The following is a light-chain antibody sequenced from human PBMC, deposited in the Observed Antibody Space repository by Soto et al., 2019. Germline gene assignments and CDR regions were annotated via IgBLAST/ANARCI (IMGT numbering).Light chain of an antibody. CDR1: SSDVGGYNY. CDR3: SSYTSGFYV. V-gene: IGLV2-14*01. Sequence: QSVLTQPASVSVSPGQSITISCTGTSSDVGGYNYVSWYQQHPGKAPKLMIYDVSDRPSGVSNRFSGSKSGNTASLTTSGLQAEDEADYYCSSYTSGFYVFGTGTKVTVL. J-gene: IGLJ1*01. CDR2: DVS.